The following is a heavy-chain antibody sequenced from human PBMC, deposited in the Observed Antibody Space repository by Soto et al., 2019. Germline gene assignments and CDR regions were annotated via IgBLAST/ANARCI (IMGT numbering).Heavy chain of an antibody. CDR2: IDPSDSYT. CDR1: GYSFTSYW. D-gene: IGHD2-15*01. Sequence: GESLKISCKGSGYSFTSYWISWVRQMPGKGLEWMGRIDPSDSYTNYSPSFQGHVTISADKSISTAYLQWSSLKASDTAMYYCARQEGGGYYYYYGMDVWGQGTTVTVSS. J-gene: IGHJ6*02. V-gene: IGHV5-10-1*01. CDR3: ARQEGGGYYYYYGMDV.